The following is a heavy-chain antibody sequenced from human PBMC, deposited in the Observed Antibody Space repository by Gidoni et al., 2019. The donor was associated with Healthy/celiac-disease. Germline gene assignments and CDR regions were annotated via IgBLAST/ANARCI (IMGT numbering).Heavy chain of an antibody. CDR3: AKEKVDCSSTSCYYYYYGMDV. CDR2: ISGSGGST. D-gene: IGHD2-2*01. CDR1: GFTFSSYA. J-gene: IGHJ6*02. Sequence: EVQLLESGGGLVQPGGSLRLSCAASGFTFSSYAMSWVRQAPGKGLVWVSAISGSGGSTYYADSVKGRFTISRDNSKNTLYLQMNSLRAEDTAVYYCAKEKVDCSSTSCYYYYYGMDVWGQGTTVTVSS. V-gene: IGHV3-23*01.